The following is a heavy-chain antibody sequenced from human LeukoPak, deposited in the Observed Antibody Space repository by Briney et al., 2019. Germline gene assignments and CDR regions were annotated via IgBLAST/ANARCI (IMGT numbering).Heavy chain of an antibody. CDR1: GGSFSGYY. CDR2: INHSGST. Sequence: SETLSLTCAVYGGSFSGYYWSWIRQPPGKGLEWIGEINHSGSTNYNPSLKSRVTISVDTSKNQFSLKLSSVTAADTAVYYCARGPPPGKLGYCSTSCSRPSRYFDYWGQGTLVTVSS. J-gene: IGHJ4*02. V-gene: IGHV4-34*01. CDR3: ARGPPPGKLGYCSTSCSRPSRYFDY. D-gene: IGHD2-2*01.